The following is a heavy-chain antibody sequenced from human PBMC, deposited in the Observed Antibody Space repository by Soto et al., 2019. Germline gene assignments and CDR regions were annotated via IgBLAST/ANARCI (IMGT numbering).Heavy chain of an antibody. Sequence: VQLVQSGAEVKKPGSSVRVSCETSGDTFSSHTINWLRQAPGQGLEWMGGIIPVFGSPNYAEKFQGRVTISADTSTNKAYIELRSLTSDDTAVYFCARDISGTNNWFDPWGQGTLVTVSS. CDR1: GDTFSSHT. CDR2: IIPVFGSP. J-gene: IGHJ5*02. V-gene: IGHV1-69*06. D-gene: IGHD1-26*01. CDR3: ARDISGTNNWFDP.